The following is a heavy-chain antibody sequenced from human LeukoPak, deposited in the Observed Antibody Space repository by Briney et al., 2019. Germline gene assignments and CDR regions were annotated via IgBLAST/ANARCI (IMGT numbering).Heavy chain of an antibody. V-gene: IGHV3-23*01. Sequence: HPGGSLRLSCVGSGFTFSNSAMTWVRQAPGKGLEWVSVITSGGARTYYADAVKGRFSISRDNSKNTVFLQMNSLRADDTAVYYCGRGGATLWGQGTLVTVSS. D-gene: IGHD1-26*01. J-gene: IGHJ4*02. CDR1: GFTFSNSA. CDR3: GRGGATL. CDR2: ITSGGART.